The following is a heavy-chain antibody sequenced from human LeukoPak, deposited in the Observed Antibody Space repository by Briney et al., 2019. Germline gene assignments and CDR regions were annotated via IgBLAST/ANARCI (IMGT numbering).Heavy chain of an antibody. V-gene: IGHV3-20*04. D-gene: IGHD3-10*01. Sequence: GGSLRLSCAASGFTFDDYGMSWVRQAPGKGLEWVSGINWNGDRTGYADSVRGRFTISRDNAKNSLYLQMNSLRAEDTALYYCARKGYYGSGTYLDYWGQGTLVTVSS. CDR3: ARKGYYGSGTYLDY. CDR1: GFTFDDYG. J-gene: IGHJ4*02. CDR2: INWNGDRT.